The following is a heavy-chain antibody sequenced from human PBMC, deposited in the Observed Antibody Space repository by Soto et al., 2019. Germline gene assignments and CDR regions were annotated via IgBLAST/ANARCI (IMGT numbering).Heavy chain of an antibody. CDR3: AKDTWRPSYCGGDCYGGPFDY. CDR1: GFTFSSYA. Sequence: GESLKISCAASGFTFSSYAMSWVRQAPGKGLEWVSAISGSGGSTYYADSVKGRFTISRDNSKNTLYLQMNGLRAEDTAVYYCAKDTWRPSYCGGDCYGGPFDYWGQGTLVTVAS. V-gene: IGHV3-23*01. CDR2: ISGSGGST. J-gene: IGHJ4*02. D-gene: IGHD2-21*02.